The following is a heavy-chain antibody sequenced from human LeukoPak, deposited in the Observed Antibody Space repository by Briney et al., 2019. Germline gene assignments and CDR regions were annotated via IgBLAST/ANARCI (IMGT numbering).Heavy chain of an antibody. CDR3: ARAPRNYGGRFDP. J-gene: IGHJ5*02. CDR2: INHSGST. CDR1: GGSFSGYY. V-gene: IGHV4-34*01. Sequence: SETLSLACAVYGGSFSGYYWSWIRQPPGKGLEWIGEINHSGSTNYNPSLKSRVTISVDTSKNQFSLKLSSVTAADTAVYYCARAPRNYGGRFDPWGQGTLVTVSS. D-gene: IGHD1-7*01.